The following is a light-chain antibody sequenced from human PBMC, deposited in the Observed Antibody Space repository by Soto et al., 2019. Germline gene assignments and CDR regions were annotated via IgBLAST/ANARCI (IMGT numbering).Light chain of an antibody. J-gene: IGKJ2*01. CDR1: QSVLYSSNNKNY. CDR2: WAS. CDR3: QQYYSTPYT. Sequence: DIVMTQSPDSLAVSLGERATINCKSSQSVLYSSNNKNYLAWYQQKPGQTPNLLIYWASTRESGVPDRFSGSGSGTDFNLTISSLQTEDVAVYYCQQYYSTPYTFGQGTKLEIK. V-gene: IGKV4-1*01.